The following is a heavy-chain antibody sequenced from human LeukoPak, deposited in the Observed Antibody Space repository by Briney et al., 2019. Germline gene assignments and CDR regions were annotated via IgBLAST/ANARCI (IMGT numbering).Heavy chain of an antibody. Sequence: SETLSLTCTVSGGSISSGDYYWSWIRQPPGKGLEWIGYIYYSGSTYYNPSLESRVTISVDTSKNQFSLKLSSVTAADTAVYYCARDHDGYSLGSHAFDIWGQGTMVTVSS. J-gene: IGHJ3*02. D-gene: IGHD4-11*01. V-gene: IGHV4-30-4*01. CDR2: IYYSGST. CDR3: ARDHDGYSLGSHAFDI. CDR1: GGSISSGDYY.